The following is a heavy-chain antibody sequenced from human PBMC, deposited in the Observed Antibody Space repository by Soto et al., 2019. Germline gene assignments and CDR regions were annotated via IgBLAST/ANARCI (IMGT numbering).Heavy chain of an antibody. CDR1: GFMFSRYA. J-gene: IGHJ1*01. Sequence: QVQLVESGGRVVQPGGSLRLSCAASGFMFSRYAIHWVRQAPGKGLEWVAVISKDGSVKYYADSVRGRFSISRDKSKNTVYLEMNGMRDDDTAVFYCARSRSGAVPDSFGYWGQGTLVTVS. D-gene: IGHD3-3*01. CDR2: ISKDGSVK. CDR3: ARSRSGAVPDSFGY. V-gene: IGHV3-30-3*01.